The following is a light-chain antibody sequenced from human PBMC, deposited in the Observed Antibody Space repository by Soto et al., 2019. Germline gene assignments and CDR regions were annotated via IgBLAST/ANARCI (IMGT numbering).Light chain of an antibody. Sequence: EIVLTQSPATLSLSPGERATLSCRASQSVSGYLAWYQQEPGQAPRLLIYDASKRATGIPARFSGSGFGTDFTLTISSLQSEDFALYYCQQYNNWPITFGQGTRLEIK. J-gene: IGKJ5*01. V-gene: IGKV3-11*01. CDR2: DAS. CDR3: QQYNNWPIT. CDR1: QSVSGY.